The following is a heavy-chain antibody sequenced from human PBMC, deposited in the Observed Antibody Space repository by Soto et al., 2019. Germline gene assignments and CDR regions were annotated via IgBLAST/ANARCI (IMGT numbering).Heavy chain of an antibody. D-gene: IGHD5-12*01. V-gene: IGHV1-3*01. J-gene: IGHJ6*03. CDR3: ARGFRRVATTYYYYYYMDV. CDR2: FNAGNGNT. CDR1: GYTFTSYA. Sequence: GASVKVSCKASGYTFTSYAMHWVRQAPGQRLDWMGWFNAGNGNTKYSQKFQGRVTITRDTSASTAYMELSSLSSEDTAVYYCARGFRRVATTYYYYYYMDVWGKGTTVTVSS.